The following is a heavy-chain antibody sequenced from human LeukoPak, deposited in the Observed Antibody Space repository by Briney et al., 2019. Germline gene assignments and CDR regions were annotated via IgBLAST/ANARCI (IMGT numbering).Heavy chain of an antibody. CDR3: ARYSGSYPHDAFDI. Sequence: ASETLSLTCSVSGGSISSYYWSWIRQPAGKGLEWIGRIYTSGSTNYNPSLKSRVTISVDTSKNHFSLKLSSVTAADTAVYYCARYSGSYPHDAFDIWGQGTMTVSS. V-gene: IGHV4-4*07. D-gene: IGHD1-26*01. J-gene: IGHJ3*02. CDR1: GGSISSYY. CDR2: IYTSGST.